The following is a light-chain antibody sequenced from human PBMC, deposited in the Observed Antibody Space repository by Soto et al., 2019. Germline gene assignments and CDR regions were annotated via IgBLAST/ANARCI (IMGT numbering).Light chain of an antibody. J-gene: IGKJ1*01. CDR2: GAS. CDR1: QSVNTN. V-gene: IGKV3-15*01. Sequence: EIVVTQSPATLSVSPGERATLSCRASQSVNTNFAWYQQKPGQAPRLLIYGASTRATGIPARFSGSGSGTEFTLTISSLQSEDFAVYYCQQYNNWPSWTFGQGTKGDIK. CDR3: QQYNNWPSWT.